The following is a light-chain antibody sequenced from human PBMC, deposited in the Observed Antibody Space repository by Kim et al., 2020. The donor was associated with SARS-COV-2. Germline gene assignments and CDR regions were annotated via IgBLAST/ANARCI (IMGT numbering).Light chain of an antibody. CDR2: DAA. V-gene: IGKV3-11*01. Sequence: PVESATLSGSACPDVGISLAWYQQTPGQAPRLLIYDAAMRAAGISYTCSSSGSGTDFTLTIGSLAPEDFAIYYGQQRSSWPPALTFGGGTKGDIK. CDR3: QQRSSWPPALT. CDR1: PDVGIS. J-gene: IGKJ4*01.